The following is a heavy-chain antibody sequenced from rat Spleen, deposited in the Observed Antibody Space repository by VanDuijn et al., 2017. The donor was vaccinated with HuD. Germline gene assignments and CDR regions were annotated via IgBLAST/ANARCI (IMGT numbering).Heavy chain of an antibody. CDR2: ISHDGSNT. Sequence: EVHLVETGGGLVQPGRSLKLSCAASGFTFSDYYMAWVRQAPTKGLEWVATISHDGSNTYYRDSVKGRFPISRDNGRSTLYLQMDSLRSEDPATYYCARHSNGGFEYWGQGVMVTGSS. D-gene: IGHD4-1*01. J-gene: IGHJ2*01. V-gene: IGHV5-29*01. CDR3: ARHSNGGFEY. CDR1: GFTFSDYY.